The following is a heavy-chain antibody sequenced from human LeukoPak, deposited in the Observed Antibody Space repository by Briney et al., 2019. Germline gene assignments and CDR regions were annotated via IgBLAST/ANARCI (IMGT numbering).Heavy chain of an antibody. D-gene: IGHD5-18*01. CDR3: AKESRRYSYDY. J-gene: IGHJ4*02. Sequence: GGSLRLSCAASGFTVSSNYMSWVRQAPGKGLEWVSVIYSGGSTYYADSVKGRFTISRDNSKNTLYLQMNSLRAEDTAVYYCAKESRRYSYDYWGQGTLVTVSS. V-gene: IGHV3-53*01. CDR1: GFTVSSNY. CDR2: IYSGGST.